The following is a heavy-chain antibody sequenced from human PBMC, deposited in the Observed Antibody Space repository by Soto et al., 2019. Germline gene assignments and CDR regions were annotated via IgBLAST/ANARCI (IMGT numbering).Heavy chain of an antibody. CDR1: GGSISSSSYY. CDR3: ARRGSSSGYGY. J-gene: IGHJ4*02. CDR2: IYYSGST. Sequence: QLQLQESGPGLVKPSETLSLTCTVSGGSISSSSYYWGWIRQPPGKGMEWIGRIYYSGSTYYNPSLKSRVTISVDTSKNQFSLKLSSVTAADTAVYYCARRGSSSGYGYWGQGTLVTVSS. D-gene: IGHD6-13*01. V-gene: IGHV4-39*01.